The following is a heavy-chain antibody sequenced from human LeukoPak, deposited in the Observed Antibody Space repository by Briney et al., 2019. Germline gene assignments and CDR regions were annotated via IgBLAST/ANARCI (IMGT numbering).Heavy chain of an antibody. CDR3: ATGHYDFWSGYLN. D-gene: IGHD3-3*01. J-gene: IGHJ4*02. V-gene: IGHV1-24*01. CDR2: FDPEDGET. CDR1: GYTLTELS. Sequence: ASVKVSCKVSGYTLTELSMHWVRQAPGKGHEWVGGFDPEDGETIYAQKFQGRVTMTEDTSTDTAYMELSSLRSEDTAEYYCATGHYDFWSGYLNWGQGTLVTVSS.